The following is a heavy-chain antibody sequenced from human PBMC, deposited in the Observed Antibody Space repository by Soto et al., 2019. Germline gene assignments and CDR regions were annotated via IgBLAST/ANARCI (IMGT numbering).Heavy chain of an antibody. CDR1: GFTFSSYA. CDR2: ISYDGSKK. D-gene: IGHD6-19*01. V-gene: IGHV3-30-3*01. CDR3: ARLLRNIAVAGPLDY. Sequence: PGGSLRLSCAASGFTFSSYAMHWVRQAPGKGLEWVAVISYDGSKKYYADSVKGRFTISRDNSKSTLYLQMNSLRPEDTAVYYCARLLRNIAVAGPLDYWGQGTLVNVS. J-gene: IGHJ4*02.